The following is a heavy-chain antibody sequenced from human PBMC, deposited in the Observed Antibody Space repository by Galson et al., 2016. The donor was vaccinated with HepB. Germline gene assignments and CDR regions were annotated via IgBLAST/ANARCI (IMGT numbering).Heavy chain of an antibody. CDR1: GFTIRNNG. Sequence: SLRLSCAASGFTIRNNGMHWVRQAPGTGLEWVAVITYGGGDKYYGDSVKGRFTISRDDSRNTLHLEMNSLRVEDTAVYYCAREQGYSDYRTADCWGQGTLVTVSS. CDR2: ITYGGGDK. D-gene: IGHD4-11*01. CDR3: AREQGYSDYRTADC. J-gene: IGHJ4*02. V-gene: IGHV3-33*01.